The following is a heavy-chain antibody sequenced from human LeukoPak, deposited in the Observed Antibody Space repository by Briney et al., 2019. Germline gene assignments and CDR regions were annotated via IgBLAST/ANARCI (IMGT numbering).Heavy chain of an antibody. CDR2: IDPNTGGT. CDR3: ARAYDILTKDY. V-gene: IGHV1-2*02. D-gene: IGHD3-9*01. CDR1: GYTFTGYY. Sequence: GASVKVSCKASGYTFTGYYMYWVRQAPGQGLEWMGWIDPNTGGTNYAQKFQGRVTMTRDTSISTAYMELSRLRSDDTAVYYCARAYDILTKDYWGQGTLVTVSS. J-gene: IGHJ4*02.